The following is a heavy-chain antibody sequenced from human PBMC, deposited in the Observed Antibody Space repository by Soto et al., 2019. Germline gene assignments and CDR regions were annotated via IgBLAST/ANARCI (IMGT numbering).Heavy chain of an antibody. Sequence: PSATLSLTCTVPGGSVSSGSYYWSWIRQPPGKGLEWIGYIYYSGSTNYNPSLKSRVTISVDTSKNQFSLKLTSVTAADTAVYYCARDIRLVLVHYVDYWGRGTLVTVSS. V-gene: IGHV4-61*01. CDR1: GGSVSSGSYY. CDR2: IYYSGST. CDR3: ARDIRLVLVHYVDY. D-gene: IGHD3-10*01. J-gene: IGHJ4*02.